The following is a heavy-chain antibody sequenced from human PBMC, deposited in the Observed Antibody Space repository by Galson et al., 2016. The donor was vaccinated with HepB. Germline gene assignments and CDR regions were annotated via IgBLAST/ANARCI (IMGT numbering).Heavy chain of an antibody. V-gene: IGHV3-30*02. J-gene: IGHJ5*02. D-gene: IGHD6-13*01. CDR3: AKAMAAARTNWFDP. Sequence: FTISRDNSKNTLYLQMNSLRPEDTAIYYCAKAMAAARTNWFDPWGQGVLVTVSS.